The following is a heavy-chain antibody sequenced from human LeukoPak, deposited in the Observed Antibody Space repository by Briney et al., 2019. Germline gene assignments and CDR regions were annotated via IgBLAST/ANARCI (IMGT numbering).Heavy chain of an antibody. Sequence: GGSLRLSCAASGFTFSSYSMNWVRQAPGKGLEWVSSISSSSSYIYYADSVKGRFTISRDNAKNSLYLQMNSLRAEDTAVYYCARDRSRYGIPDAFDIWGQGTMVTVSS. CDR1: GFTFSSYS. J-gene: IGHJ3*02. CDR3: ARDRSRYGIPDAFDI. D-gene: IGHD1-1*01. CDR2: ISSSSSYI. V-gene: IGHV3-21*01.